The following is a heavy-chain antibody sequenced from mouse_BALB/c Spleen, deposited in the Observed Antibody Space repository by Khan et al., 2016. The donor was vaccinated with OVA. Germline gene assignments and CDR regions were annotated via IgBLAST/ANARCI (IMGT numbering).Heavy chain of an antibody. CDR3: AREGAYYRSDGWFSY. D-gene: IGHD2-14*01. J-gene: IGHJ3*01. Sequence: QIQLVQSGAELARPGASVKMSCKASGYTFTTYTMHWVKQRPGQGLEWIGYINPSNGYTNYNQKFKDKSTLTAAKSSSTAYMQLSSLTSDYSAVYYCAREGAYYRSDGWFSYWGQGTLVTVSA. CDR2: INPSNGYT. CDR1: GYTFTTYT. V-gene: IGHV1-4*01.